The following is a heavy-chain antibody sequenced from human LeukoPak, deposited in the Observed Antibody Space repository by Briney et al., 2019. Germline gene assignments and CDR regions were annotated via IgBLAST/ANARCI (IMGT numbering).Heavy chain of an antibody. CDR2: INHSGST. CDR3: ARGRGLNRDGYKRTFYYYYYMDV. CDR1: GYSISSDYY. Sequence: SETLSLTCTVSGYSISSDYYWGWIRQPPGKGLEWIGEINHSGSTNYNPSLKSRVTISVDTSKNQFSLKLSSVTAADTAVYYCARGRGLNRDGYKRTFYYYYYMDVWGKGTTVTVSS. J-gene: IGHJ6*03. V-gene: IGHV4-38-2*02. D-gene: IGHD5-24*01.